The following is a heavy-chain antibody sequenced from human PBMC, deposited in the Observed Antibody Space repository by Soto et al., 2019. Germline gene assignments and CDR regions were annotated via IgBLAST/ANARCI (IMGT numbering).Heavy chain of an antibody. J-gene: IGHJ6*02. Sequence: GGSLRLSCSASGFTFSSYAMHWVRQAPGKGLEYVSAISSNGGSTYYADSVKGRFTISRDNSKNTLYLQMSSLRAEDTAVYYCVKGRYCSGGSCYSVYYCGMDVWGQGTTVTVSS. V-gene: IGHV3-64D*08. D-gene: IGHD2-15*01. CDR3: VKGRYCSGGSCYSVYYCGMDV. CDR2: ISSNGGST. CDR1: GFTFSSYA.